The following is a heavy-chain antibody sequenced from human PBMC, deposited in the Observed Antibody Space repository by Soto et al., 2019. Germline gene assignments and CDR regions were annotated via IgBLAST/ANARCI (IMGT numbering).Heavy chain of an antibody. J-gene: IGHJ4*02. V-gene: IGHV4-34*01. Sequence: QVQLQQWGAGLLKPSETLSLTCAVYGGSFSGYYWSWIRQPPGKGLEWIGEINHSGSTNYNPSLKSRVNISGDTSKNQFSRKLSSVTAADTAVYYCARGSGQGYCSSTSCHPDSDYWGQGTLVTVSS. CDR2: INHSGST. CDR3: ARGSGQGYCSSTSCHPDSDY. CDR1: GGSFSGYY. D-gene: IGHD2-2*01.